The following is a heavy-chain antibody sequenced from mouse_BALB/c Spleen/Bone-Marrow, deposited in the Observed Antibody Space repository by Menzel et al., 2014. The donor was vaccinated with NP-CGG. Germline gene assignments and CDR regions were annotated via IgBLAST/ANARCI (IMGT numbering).Heavy chain of an antibody. CDR2: IRLKSNNYAT. Sequence: EVKVVDSGGGLVQPGGSMKLSCVASGFTLSNYWMNWVRQSPGKGLEWVAEIRLKSNNYATHYAESVKGRFTISRDDSKSSVYLQMNNLRAEDTGIYYCTVPFGPGFDYWGQGTTLTVSS. J-gene: IGHJ2*01. CDR3: TVPFGPGFDY. V-gene: IGHV6-6*02. CDR1: GFTLSNYW.